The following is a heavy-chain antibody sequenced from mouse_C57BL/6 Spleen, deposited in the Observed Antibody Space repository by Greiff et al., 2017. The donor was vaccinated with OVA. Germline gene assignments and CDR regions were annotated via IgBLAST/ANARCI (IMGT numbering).Heavy chain of an antibody. J-gene: IGHJ4*01. CDR3: ARRGNYYGSVAMDY. V-gene: IGHV1-18*01. Sequence: QLQQSGPELVKPGASVKIPCKASGYTFTDYNMDWVKQSHGKSLEWIGDINPNNGGTIYNQKFKGKATLTVDKSSSTAYMELRSLTSEDTAVYYCARRGNYYGSVAMDYWGQGTSVTVSS. CDR2: INPNNGGT. CDR1: GYTFTDYN. D-gene: IGHD1-1*01.